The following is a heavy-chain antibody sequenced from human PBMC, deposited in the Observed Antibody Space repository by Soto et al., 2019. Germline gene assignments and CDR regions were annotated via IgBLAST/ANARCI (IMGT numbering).Heavy chain of an antibody. CDR2: IIPMYGPA. CDR3: ARVTSMVRVVLDNWFAP. V-gene: IGHV1-69*01. J-gene: IGHJ5*02. CDR1: GGTFSSYA. D-gene: IGHD3-10*01. Sequence: QVPLVQSGAEVKKPGSSVTVSCKASGGTFSSYAIHWVRQAPGQGLEWMGGIIPMYGPAKYAQRFQGRVTITAAESTTTVYMELTSLTSQDTAVYYCARVTSMVRVVLDNWFAPWGHGTLVPVSS.